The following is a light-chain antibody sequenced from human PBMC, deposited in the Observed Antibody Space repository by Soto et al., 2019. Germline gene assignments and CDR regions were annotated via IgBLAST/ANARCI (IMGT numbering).Light chain of an antibody. CDR2: GAS. V-gene: IGKV1-5*01. CDR3: QQHNGYSERM. J-gene: IGKJ1*01. CDR1: QSISTW. Sequence: DIQMTQSPSTLSASAGDRVTITCRAGQSISTWLAWYQQKPGKAPKLLIYGASSLASGVPSRFSGSGSGTEFTLTISSLQPDDFATYYCQQHNGYSERMFGQGTKVDIK.